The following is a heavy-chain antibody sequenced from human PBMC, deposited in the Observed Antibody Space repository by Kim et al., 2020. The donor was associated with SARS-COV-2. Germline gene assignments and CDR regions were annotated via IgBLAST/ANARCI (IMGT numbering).Heavy chain of an antibody. V-gene: IGHV7-4-1*01. Sequence: ASVKVSCKGSGYIFTSYAVNWVRQAPGQGLEWMGWLNTNNGNPPYAQGFTGRFVFSSDTSVTTAYLEIGGLKAADTAVYFCAVASAKFVDAFDVWGQGTMVPVS. J-gene: IGHJ3*01. D-gene: IGHD6-19*01. CDR3: AVASAKFVDAFDV. CDR1: GYIFTSYA. CDR2: LNTNNGNP.